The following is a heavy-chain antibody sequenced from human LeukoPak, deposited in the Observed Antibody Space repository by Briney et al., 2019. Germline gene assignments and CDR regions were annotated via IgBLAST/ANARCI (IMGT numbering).Heavy chain of an antibody. V-gene: IGHV3-30*02. D-gene: IGHD3-3*01. CDR2: IRYDGSNK. CDR3: AKTETFGDTDYYYYYMDV. Sequence: GGSLRLSCAASGFTFSSYGMHWVRQAPGKGLEWVAFIRYDGSNKYYADSVKGRFTISRDNSKNTLYLQMNSLRAEDTAVYYCAKTETFGDTDYYYYYMDVWGKGTTVTVSS. J-gene: IGHJ6*03. CDR1: GFTFSSYG.